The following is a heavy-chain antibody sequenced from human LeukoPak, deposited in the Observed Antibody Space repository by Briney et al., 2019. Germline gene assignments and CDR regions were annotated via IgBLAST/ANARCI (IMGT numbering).Heavy chain of an antibody. CDR3: ARALYDSAFAIGY. CDR1: GYTFSNYY. Sequence: GASVKVSCKASGYTFSNYYIHWVRQAPGQGLEWMGIINPSGGSTSYAQKFQGRVTMTTDTSMPTVYMELSSLRSEDTAVYHCARALYDSAFAIGYWGQGTLVSVSS. J-gene: IGHJ4*02. CDR2: INPSGGST. V-gene: IGHV1-46*01. D-gene: IGHD3-22*01.